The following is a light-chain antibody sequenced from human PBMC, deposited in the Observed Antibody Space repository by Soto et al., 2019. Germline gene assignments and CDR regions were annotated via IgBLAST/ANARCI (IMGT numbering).Light chain of an antibody. V-gene: IGKV3-15*01. CDR2: GAS. J-gene: IGKJ4*01. CDR1: QSVSGN. Sequence: EIVMTQSPATLSVSPGERATLSCRASQSVSGNLAWYQQRPGQAPRLLIYGASTRATGIPARFSGSGAGTEFTLTISSLQSEDFAVYYCQQYNNWPPLTFGGGTKVEIK. CDR3: QQYNNWPPLT.